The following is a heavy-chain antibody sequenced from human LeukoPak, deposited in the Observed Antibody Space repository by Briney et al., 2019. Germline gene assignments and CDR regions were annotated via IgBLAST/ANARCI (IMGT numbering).Heavy chain of an antibody. CDR1: GFTFDDYA. Sequence: GRSLRLSCAASGFTFDDYAMHWVRQAPGKGLEWVSGISWNSGSIGYADSVKGQFTISRDNSKNTLYLHMNSLRAEDTAVYYCASLRESFWIPEFDFWGQGTLATVSS. J-gene: IGHJ4*02. CDR2: ISWNSGSI. V-gene: IGHV3-9*01. D-gene: IGHD1-1*01. CDR3: ASLRESFWIPEFDF.